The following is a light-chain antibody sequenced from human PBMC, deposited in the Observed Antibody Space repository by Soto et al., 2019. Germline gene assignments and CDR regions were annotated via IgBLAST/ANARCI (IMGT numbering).Light chain of an antibody. CDR1: KNDIGVYDF. J-gene: IGLJ1*01. CDR2: EVV. Sequence: QSALTQPPSASGSPGQSVTISCTGTKNDIGVYDFVSWYQHHPGKAPRLIIYEVVQRPSGVPDRFSGSKSGNTASLTVSGLQAADEGDYFCKSYAGSNTYVFGSGTKLTVI. V-gene: IGLV2-8*01. CDR3: KSYAGSNTYV.